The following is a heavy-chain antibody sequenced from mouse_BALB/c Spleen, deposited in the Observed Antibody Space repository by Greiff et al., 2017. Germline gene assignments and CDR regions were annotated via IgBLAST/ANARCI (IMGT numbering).Heavy chain of an antibody. CDR2: INSNGGST. J-gene: IGHJ4*01. Sequence: EVMLVESGGGLVKLGGSLKLSCAASGFTFSSYYMSWVRQTPEKRLELVAAINSNGGSTYYPDTVKGRFTISRDNAKNTLYLQMSSLKSEDTALYYCARQLWLNAMDDWGQGTSVTVSS. CDR1: GFTFSSYY. CDR3: ARQLWLNAMDD. V-gene: IGHV5-6-2*01. D-gene: IGHD3-1*01.